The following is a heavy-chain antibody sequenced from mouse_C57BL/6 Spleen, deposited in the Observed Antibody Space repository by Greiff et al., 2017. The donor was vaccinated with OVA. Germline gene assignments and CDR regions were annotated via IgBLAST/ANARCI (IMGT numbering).Heavy chain of an antibody. V-gene: IGHV1-59*01. CDR3: ARGNFFDY. CDR2: IDPSDSYT. J-gene: IGHJ2*01. Sequence: QVQLQQPGAELVRPGTSVKLSCKASGYTFTSYWMPWVKQRPGQGLEWIGVIDPSDSYTNYNQKFKGKATLTVDTSSSTAYMQLSSLTSEDSAVYYCARGNFFDYWGQGTTLTVSS. CDR1: GYTFTSYW.